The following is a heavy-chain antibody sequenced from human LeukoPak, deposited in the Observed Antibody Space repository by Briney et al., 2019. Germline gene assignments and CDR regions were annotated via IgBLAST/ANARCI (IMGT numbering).Heavy chain of an antibody. Sequence: GGSLRLSCAASGFTFSSYAMSWVRQAPGKGLEWVSAISGSGGSTYYADSVKGRLTISRDNSKNTPYLQMNSLRAEDTAVYYCAKGTGSFLDYYYYYMDVWGKGTTVTVSS. D-gene: IGHD6-13*01. CDR3: AKGTGSFLDYYYYYMDV. J-gene: IGHJ6*03. CDR2: ISGSGGST. CDR1: GFTFSSYA. V-gene: IGHV3-23*01.